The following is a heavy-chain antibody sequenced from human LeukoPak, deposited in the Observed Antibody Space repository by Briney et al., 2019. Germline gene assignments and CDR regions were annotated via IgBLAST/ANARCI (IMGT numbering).Heavy chain of an antibody. Sequence: GASVKVSCKASGYTFTSYYMHWVRQAPGQGLEWMGIINPSGGSTSYAQKFQGRVTMTRDTSTSTVYMELSSLRSEDTAVYYCARVLRGSAIPYYYYGMDVWGQGTTVTVSS. CDR3: ARVLRGSAIPYYYYGMDV. V-gene: IGHV1-46*01. CDR1: GYTFTSYY. CDR2: INPSGGST. J-gene: IGHJ6*02. D-gene: IGHD1-26*01.